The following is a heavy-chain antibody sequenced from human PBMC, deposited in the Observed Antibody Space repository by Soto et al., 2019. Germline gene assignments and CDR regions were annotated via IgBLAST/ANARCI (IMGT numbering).Heavy chain of an antibody. CDR3: ARGYCSSTSCYHDYYYYYGMDV. V-gene: IGHV1-18*01. D-gene: IGHD2-2*01. J-gene: IGHJ6*02. CDR2: ISACNGNT. CDR1: GYTFTSYG. Sequence: ASVKVSCKASGYTFTSYGISWVRQAPGQRLEWMGWISACNGNTNYSQKLQGRVTITTDTSASTAYMELSSLRSEDTAVYYCARGYCSSTSCYHDYYYYYGMDVWG.